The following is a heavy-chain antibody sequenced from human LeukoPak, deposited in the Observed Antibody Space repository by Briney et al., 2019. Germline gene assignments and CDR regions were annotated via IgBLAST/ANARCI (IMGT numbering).Heavy chain of an antibody. D-gene: IGHD3-10*01. V-gene: IGHV3-53*05. CDR1: GFTVSRNY. J-gene: IGHJ4*02. Sequence: GGSLRLSCAASGFTVSRNYMTWVRQAPGEGLKWVSVIYSGGSTYYADSVKGRFTISRDNSKNTLYLQMNSLRAEDTAVYYCARDEGGSGSSDYWGQGTLVTVSS. CDR3: ARDEGGSGSSDY. CDR2: IYSGGST.